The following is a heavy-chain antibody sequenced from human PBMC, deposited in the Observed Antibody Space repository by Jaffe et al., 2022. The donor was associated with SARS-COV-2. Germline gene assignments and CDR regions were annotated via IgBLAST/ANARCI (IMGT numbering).Heavy chain of an antibody. J-gene: IGHJ6*02. CDR2: INHSGST. V-gene: IGHV4-34*01. Sequence: QVQLQQWGAGLLKPSETLSLTCAVYGGSFSGYYWSWIRQPPGKGLEWIGEINHSGSTNYNPSLKSRVTISVDTSKNQFSLKLSSVTAADTAVYYCARSRRELAAADYGMDVWGQGTTVTVSS. CDR1: GGSFSGYY. D-gene: IGHD6-13*01. CDR3: ARSRRELAAADYGMDV.